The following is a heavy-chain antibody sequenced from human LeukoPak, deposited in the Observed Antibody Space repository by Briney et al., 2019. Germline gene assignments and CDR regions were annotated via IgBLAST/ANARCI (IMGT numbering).Heavy chain of an antibody. Sequence: GGSLRLSCAASGFSVSGNYMSWVRQAPGKGLEWLSVIDAGGRTHHADSVKGRFTISRDTSKNTLYLDMDNLRVEETALYLCARVPGLAAFDIWGQGTIVPLHS. J-gene: IGHJ3*02. CDR1: GFSVSGNY. D-gene: IGHD1-14*01. V-gene: IGHV3-66*01. CDR2: IDAGGRT. CDR3: ARVPGLAAFDI.